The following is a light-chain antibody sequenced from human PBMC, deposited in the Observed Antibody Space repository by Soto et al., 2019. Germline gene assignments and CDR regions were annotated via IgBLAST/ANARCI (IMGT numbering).Light chain of an antibody. Sequence: ESVLTQSAGTLSLSPGERATLSCRASQTVSSSYLAWYQQKLGQAPRLLIYGASNRATGIPDRFSGSGSGTDFTLTISRLEPEDFAVYYCQQYGSSPRTFGQGTKVDIK. CDR2: GAS. J-gene: IGKJ1*01. CDR1: QTVSSSY. V-gene: IGKV3-20*01. CDR3: QQYGSSPRT.